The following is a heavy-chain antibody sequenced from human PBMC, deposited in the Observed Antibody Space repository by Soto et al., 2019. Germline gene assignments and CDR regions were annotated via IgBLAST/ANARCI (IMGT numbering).Heavy chain of an antibody. CDR1: GCSISSGDYY. CDR2: IYYSGST. Sequence: PXETLSLTCTVAGCSISSGDYYWSWIRQPPGKGLEWIGYIYYSGSTYYNPSLKSRVTISVDTSKNQFSLKLSSVTAADTAVYYCARVAYGTIWFGGAYGMDVWGQGTTVTVSS. CDR3: ARVAYGTIWFGGAYGMDV. V-gene: IGHV4-30-4*01. D-gene: IGHD3-10*01. J-gene: IGHJ6*02.